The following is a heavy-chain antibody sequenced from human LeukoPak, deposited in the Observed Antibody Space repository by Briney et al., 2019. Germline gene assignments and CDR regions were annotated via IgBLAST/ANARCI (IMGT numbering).Heavy chain of an antibody. CDR1: GFPFSSYA. J-gene: IGHJ4*02. CDR3: AKGRRDGYNYDY. D-gene: IGHD5-24*01. V-gene: IGHV3-23*01. CDR2: ISAGGGST. Sequence: PGGSLRLSCAASGFPFSSYAMSWVRQAPGKGLEWVSAISAGGGSTYYADSVKGRFTISRDSSENTLYLQMNSLRAEDTAVYYCAKGRRDGYNYDYWGQGIPVTVSS.